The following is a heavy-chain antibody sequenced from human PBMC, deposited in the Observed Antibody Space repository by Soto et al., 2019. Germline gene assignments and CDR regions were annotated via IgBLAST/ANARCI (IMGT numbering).Heavy chain of an antibody. Sequence: GGSLRLSCAASGFTFSSYGMHWVRQAPGKGLEWVAVIWYDGSNKYYADSVKGRFTISRDNSKNTLYLQMNSLRAEDTAVYYCASLYHGDYVVPNYYYYGMDVWGQGTTVTVSS. CDR2: IWYDGSNK. CDR1: GFTFSSYG. J-gene: IGHJ6*02. D-gene: IGHD4-17*01. CDR3: ASLYHGDYVVPNYYYYGMDV. V-gene: IGHV3-33*01.